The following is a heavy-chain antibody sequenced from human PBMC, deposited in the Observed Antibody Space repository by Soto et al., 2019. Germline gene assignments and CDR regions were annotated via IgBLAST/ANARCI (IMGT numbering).Heavy chain of an antibody. Sequence: ASVTVSCKASGYTFTIYGISWVRQALGQGLEWMGWISAYNGNTNYAQKLQGRVTMTTDTSTSTAYMGLRSLRSDDTAVYYCARSAVAIRYNWFDPWGQGTLVTVSS. CDR1: GYTFTIYG. CDR2: ISAYNGNT. CDR3: ARSAVAIRYNWFDP. J-gene: IGHJ5*02. V-gene: IGHV1-18*04. D-gene: IGHD6-19*01.